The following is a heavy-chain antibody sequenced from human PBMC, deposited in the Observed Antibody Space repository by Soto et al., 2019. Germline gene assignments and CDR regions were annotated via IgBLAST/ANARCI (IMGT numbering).Heavy chain of an antibody. D-gene: IGHD3-10*01. Sequence: GGSLRLSCAASGFTFSSYAMHWVRQAPGKGLEWVAVISYDGSNKYYADSVKGRFTISRDNSKNTLYLQMNSLRAEDTVVYYCARGTGKAFDIWGQGTMVTVSS. V-gene: IGHV3-30*04. J-gene: IGHJ3*02. CDR3: ARGTGKAFDI. CDR1: GFTFSSYA. CDR2: ISYDGSNK.